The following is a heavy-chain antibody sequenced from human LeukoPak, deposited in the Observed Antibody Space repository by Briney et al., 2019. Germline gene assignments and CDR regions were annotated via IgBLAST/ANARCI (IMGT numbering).Heavy chain of an antibody. CDR2: MSWNNNSI. J-gene: IGHJ6*02. Sequence: PGRPLRLSCAASGFTFNDYAMHWVRQAPGKGLEWVSGMSWNNNSIGYADPVKGRFTISRDNAKNSLYLQMNSLRVEDTAFYYCAKDSNRAAAGLYYYYGMDVWGQGTTVTISS. CDR3: AKDSNRAAAGLYYYYGMDV. CDR1: GFTFNDYA. D-gene: IGHD6-13*01. V-gene: IGHV3-9*01.